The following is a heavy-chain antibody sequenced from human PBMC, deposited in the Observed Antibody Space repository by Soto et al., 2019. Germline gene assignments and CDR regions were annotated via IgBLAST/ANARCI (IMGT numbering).Heavy chain of an antibody. D-gene: IGHD2-21*02. CDR1: GFTFSNHG. J-gene: IGHJ2*01. V-gene: IGHV3-30*03. CDR2: ISSDGSNK. Sequence: QVQLVESGGGVVQPGRSLRLSCAASGFTFSNHGMHWVRQAPGKGLEWVAVISSDGSNKYYADSVKGRFTISRDNSKNTLYLQMNSLRAEDTAVFYCATEVGTAVTAFTNWYCDFWGRGTLVTVSS. CDR3: ATEVGTAVTAFTNWYCDF.